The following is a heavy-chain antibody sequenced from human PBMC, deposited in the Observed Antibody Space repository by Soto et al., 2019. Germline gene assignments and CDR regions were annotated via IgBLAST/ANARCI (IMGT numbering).Heavy chain of an antibody. CDR1: GFTLSDHY. Sequence: EVQLVESGGGLDQPGGSLRLSCSVSGFTLSDHYIDWVRQAPGKGLEWVGRSRNQANGYSTIYAASVKGRFTTSRDDSKNLVYLQIESLRTEDTAVYYCVRDTYFSDSSRYTRCFDFWGQGALVTVSS. J-gene: IGHJ4*02. CDR3: VRDTYFSDSSRYTRCFDF. V-gene: IGHV3-72*01. D-gene: IGHD3-22*01. CDR2: SRNQANGYST.